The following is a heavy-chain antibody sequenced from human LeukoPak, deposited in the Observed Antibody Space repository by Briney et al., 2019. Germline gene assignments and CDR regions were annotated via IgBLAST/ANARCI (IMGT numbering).Heavy chain of an antibody. CDR1: GDSISNSNW. CDR2: VYPSGST. D-gene: IGHD6-25*01. J-gene: IGHJ4*02. V-gene: IGHV4-4*02. CDR3: GTTEHDSGDY. Sequence: SETLSLTCAVSGDSISNSNWWTWIRQPPGKGLGWIGEVYPSGSTNYSPSLKSRVTISVDKSKNQFSLTLSSVTAADTAVYFCGTTEHDSGDYWGQGTLVTVSS.